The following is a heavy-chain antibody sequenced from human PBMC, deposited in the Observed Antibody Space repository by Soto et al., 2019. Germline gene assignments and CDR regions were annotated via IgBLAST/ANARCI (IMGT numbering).Heavy chain of an antibody. J-gene: IGHJ6*02. CDR3: ASTLDSSSGSGYYGMDV. V-gene: IGHV4-30-4*02. D-gene: IGHD6-6*01. CDR2: IYYSGST. CDR1: GGSIISGDYC. Sequence: SETLCHTCTVSGGSIISGDYCWSWIRQPPGKGLEWIGYIYYSGSTYYNPSLKSRVTISVDTSKNQFSLELRSLRSDDTAVYYCASTLDSSSGSGYYGMDVWGQGTTVTVSS.